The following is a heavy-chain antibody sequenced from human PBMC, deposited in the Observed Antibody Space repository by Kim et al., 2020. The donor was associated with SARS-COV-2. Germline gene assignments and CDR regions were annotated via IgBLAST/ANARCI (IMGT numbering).Heavy chain of an antibody. CDR3: ARAQTSTIFGVVIMSWFDP. CDR1: GYTFTSYG. D-gene: IGHD3-3*01. CDR2: ISAYNGNT. Sequence: ASVKVSCKASGYTFTSYGISWVRQAPGQGLEWMGWISAYNGNTNYAQKLQGRVTMTTDTSTSTAYMELRSLRSDDTAVYYCARAQTSTIFGVVIMSWFDPWGQGTLVTVSS. J-gene: IGHJ5*02. V-gene: IGHV1-18*04.